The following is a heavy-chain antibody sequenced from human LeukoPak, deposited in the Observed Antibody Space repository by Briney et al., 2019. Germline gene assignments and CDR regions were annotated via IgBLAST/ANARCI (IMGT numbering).Heavy chain of an antibody. CDR1: GFTFSTYW. Sequence: GGSLRLSCAASGFTFSTYWMHWVRQTPGTGLVWVSRISSDGSSTSYGDSVKGRYTISRDNAKNSLYLQMNSLRAEDTAVYYCARVNWSRFDYGGQGTLVTVSS. CDR3: ARVNWSRFDY. CDR2: ISSDGSST. D-gene: IGHD1-1*01. V-gene: IGHV3-74*01. J-gene: IGHJ4*02.